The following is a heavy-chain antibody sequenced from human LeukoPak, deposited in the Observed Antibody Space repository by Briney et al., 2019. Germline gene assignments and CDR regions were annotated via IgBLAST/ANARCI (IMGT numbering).Heavy chain of an antibody. Sequence: GGSLRLSCAASGFTFSSYAMSWVRQAPGKGLEWVSAISGSGGSTYYADSVKGRFTISRDNSKNTLYLQMNSLRAEDTAVYYCAKDLVQEWLVPQLSFSSFWGQGTLVTVSS. CDR2: ISGSGGST. V-gene: IGHV3-23*01. J-gene: IGHJ4*02. CDR3: AKDLVQEWLVPQLSFSSF. CDR1: GFTFSSYA. D-gene: IGHD6-19*01.